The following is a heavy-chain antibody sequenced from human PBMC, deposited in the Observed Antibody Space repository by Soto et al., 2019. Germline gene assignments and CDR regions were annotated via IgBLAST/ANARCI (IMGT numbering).Heavy chain of an antibody. D-gene: IGHD2-2*02. CDR1: GGSISSSSYY. Sequence: QLQLQESGPGLVKPSETLSLTCTVSGGSISSSSYYWGWIRQPPGKGLEWIGSIYYSGSTYYNPSLKSRVTISVDTSKNQFSLKLSSVTAADTAVYYCARGIPIDAFDIWGQGTMVTVSS. CDR2: IYYSGST. CDR3: ARGIPIDAFDI. V-gene: IGHV4-39*01. J-gene: IGHJ3*02.